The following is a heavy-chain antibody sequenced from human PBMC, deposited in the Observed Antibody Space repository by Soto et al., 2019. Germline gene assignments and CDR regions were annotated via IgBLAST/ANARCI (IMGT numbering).Heavy chain of an antibody. CDR1: GFNFHTYS. Sequence: SLRLSCAASGFNFHTYSMHWVRQAPDKGLEWVAVISYDGSNKFNADSVKGRFTISRDNSENTLYLQMNSLRADDAAMYYCARERGWYASGYYYGMDVGGQRNAVNVS. CDR3: ARERGWYASGYYYGMDV. V-gene: IGHV3-30*04. J-gene: IGHJ6*02. D-gene: IGHD6-19*01. CDR2: ISYDGSNK.